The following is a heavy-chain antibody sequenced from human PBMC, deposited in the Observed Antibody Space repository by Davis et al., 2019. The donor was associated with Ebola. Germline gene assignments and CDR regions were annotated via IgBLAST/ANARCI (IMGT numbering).Heavy chain of an antibody. J-gene: IGHJ4*02. CDR3: ARMGNISTG. CDR1: GFTFSSYG. CDR2: INSDGSST. V-gene: IGHV3-74*01. Sequence: GESLKISCAASGFTFSSYGMHWVRQAPGKGLVWVSRINSDGSSTSYADSVKGRFTISRDNAKNTLYLQMNSLRAEDTAVYYCARMGNISTGWGQGTLVTVSS. D-gene: IGHD2/OR15-2a*01.